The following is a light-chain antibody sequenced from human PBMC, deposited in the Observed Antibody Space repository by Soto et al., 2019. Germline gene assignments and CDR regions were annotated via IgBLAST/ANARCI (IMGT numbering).Light chain of an antibody. CDR2: AAS. CDR1: QGISSD. Sequence: VIWMTQSPALLSGSTGDRGTFRCRMSQGISSDLAWYQQKPGNAPELLIYAASTLQNAVPSRFSGSGSGTDFTPTISCLQSEDLGTYYCHQYYSFPLTCGGGTKVEIK. CDR3: HQYYSFPLT. V-gene: IGKV1D-8*01. J-gene: IGKJ4*01.